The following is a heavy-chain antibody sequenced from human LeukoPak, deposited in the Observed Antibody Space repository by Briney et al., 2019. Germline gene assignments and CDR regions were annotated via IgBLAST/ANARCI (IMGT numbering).Heavy chain of an antibody. CDR2: ISSSGSTI. V-gene: IGHV3-48*03. CDR3: ARDRAPHGSGRKDAFDI. J-gene: IGHJ3*02. Sequence: GGSLRLSCAASGFTFSIYEMNWVRQAPGKGLEWVSYISSSGSTIYYADSVKGRFAISRDNAKNSLYLQMNSLRAEDTAVYYCARDRAPHGSGRKDAFDIWGQGTMVTVSS. CDR1: GFTFSIYE. D-gene: IGHD3-10*01.